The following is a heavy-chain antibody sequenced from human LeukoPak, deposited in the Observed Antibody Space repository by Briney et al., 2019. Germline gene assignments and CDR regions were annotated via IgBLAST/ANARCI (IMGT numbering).Heavy chain of an antibody. D-gene: IGHD4-17*01. CDR1: GFTFSSYS. J-gene: IGHJ4*02. V-gene: IGHV3-30*19. CDR3: ARGNYGDYVVDY. CDR2: ISYDGSSK. Sequence: PGGSLRLSCAGSGFTFSSYSMNWVRQAPGKGLEWVAVISYDGSSKYYADSVKGRFTVSRDNSKNTLYLQMNSLRAEDTAVYYCARGNYGDYVVDYWGQGTLVTVSS.